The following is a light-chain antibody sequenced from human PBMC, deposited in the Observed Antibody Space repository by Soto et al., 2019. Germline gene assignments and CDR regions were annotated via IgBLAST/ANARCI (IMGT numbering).Light chain of an antibody. Sequence: EIVLTQSPATLSLSPGERATLSCRASQSVSSSLAWYQQKPGQAPRLLIYDASNRATGIPARFSGSGSGTDFLLTIRGLEAEDLGVYFCQQRSNWPGTFGQGTKVEIK. J-gene: IGKJ1*01. CDR1: QSVSSS. CDR3: QQRSNWPGT. CDR2: DAS. V-gene: IGKV3-11*01.